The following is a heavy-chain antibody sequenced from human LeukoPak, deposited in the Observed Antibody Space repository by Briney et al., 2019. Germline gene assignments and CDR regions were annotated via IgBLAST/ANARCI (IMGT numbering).Heavy chain of an antibody. Sequence: GGSLRLSCAASGFTFDDYGMSWVRQAPGKELEWVSGINWNGGSTGYADSVKGRFTISRDNAENSLYLQMNSLRAEDTALYSCARHSSSYDAFDIWGQGTMVTVSS. CDR3: ARHSSSYDAFDI. D-gene: IGHD6-13*01. CDR1: GFTFDDYG. CDR2: INWNGGST. J-gene: IGHJ3*02. V-gene: IGHV3-20*04.